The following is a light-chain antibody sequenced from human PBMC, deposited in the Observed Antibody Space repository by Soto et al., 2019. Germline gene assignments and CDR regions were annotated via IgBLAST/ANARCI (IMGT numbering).Light chain of an antibody. CDR2: DAS. J-gene: IGKJ1*01. CDR1: QSISTW. Sequence: DIQMTKSPSTLSASVGDRVTITCRASQSISTWLVWYQQKPGKAPKVLIYDASSLQSGVPSRFSGHGSGTDFTLTISSLQPDDSAIYYCQQYVFYRGTFGQGTKVDI. CDR3: QQYVFYRGT. V-gene: IGKV1-5*01.